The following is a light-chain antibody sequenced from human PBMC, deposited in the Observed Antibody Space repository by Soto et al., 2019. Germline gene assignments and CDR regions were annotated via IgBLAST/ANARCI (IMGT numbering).Light chain of an antibody. V-gene: IGLV1-47*02. Sequence: QSALTQPPSASGTPGQRVTISCSGSSSNIGSNYVYWYQQLPETAPKLLIYSNNQRPSGVPDRFSGSKSGTSASLAISGLRSEDEADYYCAAWDDSLSGFYVFGTGTKVTVL. CDR1: SSNIGSNY. J-gene: IGLJ1*01. CDR3: AAWDDSLSGFYV. CDR2: SNN.